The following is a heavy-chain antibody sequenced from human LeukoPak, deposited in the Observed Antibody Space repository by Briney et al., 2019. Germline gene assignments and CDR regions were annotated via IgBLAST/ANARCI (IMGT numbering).Heavy chain of an antibody. CDR2: ISYDGSNK. D-gene: IGHD5-24*01. CDR3: ARDPNPYVEMATIADY. CDR1: GFTFSSYA. V-gene: IGHV3-30-3*01. J-gene: IGHJ4*02. Sequence: GRSLRLSCAASGFTFSSYAMHWVRQAPGKGLEWVAVISYDGSNKYYADSVKGRLTISRDNSKNTLYLQMNSLRAEDTAVYYCARDPNPYVEMATIADYWGQGTLVTVSS.